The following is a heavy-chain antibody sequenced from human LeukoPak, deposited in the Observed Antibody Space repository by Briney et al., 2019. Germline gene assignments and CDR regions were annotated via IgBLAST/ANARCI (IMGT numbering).Heavy chain of an antibody. CDR2: ISGSGGST. CDR3: AKESSSGWYHYYYGMDV. V-gene: IGHV3-23*01. Sequence: GGSLRLSCAASGFTFSSYAMSWVRQAPGMGLEWVSAISGSGGSTYYADSVKGRFTISRDNSKNTLYLQMNSLRAEDTAVYYCAKESSSGWYHYYYGMDVWGQGTTVTVSS. J-gene: IGHJ6*02. D-gene: IGHD6-19*01. CDR1: GFTFSSYA.